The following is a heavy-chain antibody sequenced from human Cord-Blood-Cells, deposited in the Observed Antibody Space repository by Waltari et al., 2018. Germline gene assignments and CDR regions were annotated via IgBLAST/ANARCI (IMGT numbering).Heavy chain of an antibody. Sequence: QVQLVETGGGVVQPGRSLRLSCSASGFTFSSYAMHWVRPAPGKGLEWVAVISYDGSNKYYADSVKGRFTISRDNSKNTLYLQMNSLRAEDTAVYYCARDNWGSGCAFDIWGQGTMVTVSS. D-gene: IGHD7-27*01. J-gene: IGHJ3*02. CDR1: GFTFSSYA. CDR2: ISYDGSNK. V-gene: IGHV3-30-3*01. CDR3: ARDNWGSGCAFDI.